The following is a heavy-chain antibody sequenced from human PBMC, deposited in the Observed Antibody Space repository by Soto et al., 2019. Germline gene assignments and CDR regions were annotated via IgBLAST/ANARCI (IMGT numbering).Heavy chain of an antibody. J-gene: IGHJ4*02. CDR1: GFTFIDYA. V-gene: IGHV3-23*01. CDR3: AKVLSKNYYYPFDF. CDR2: ISGGSSVT. D-gene: IGHD3-10*01. Sequence: LRLSCAASGFTFIDYAMTWVRQAPGKGLEWVSTISGGSSVTYYGDSVKGRFTISRDNAKKTLFLQLNRLSAEDTATYYCAKVLSKNYYYPFDFWGQGTQVTVSS.